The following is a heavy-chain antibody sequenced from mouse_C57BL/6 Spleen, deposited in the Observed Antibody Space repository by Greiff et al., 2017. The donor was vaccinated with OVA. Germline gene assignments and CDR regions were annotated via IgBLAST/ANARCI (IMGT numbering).Heavy chain of an antibody. Sequence: VQLQQSGAELVKPGASVKMSCKASGYTFTSYWITWVKQRPGQGLEWIGDIYPGSGSTNYNEKFKSKATLTVDTSSSTAYMQLSSLTSEDSAVYYCARSLDDYAWFAYWGQGTLVTVS. D-gene: IGHD2-4*01. CDR3: ARSLDDYAWFAY. CDR1: GYTFTSYW. CDR2: IYPGSGST. V-gene: IGHV1-55*01. J-gene: IGHJ3*01.